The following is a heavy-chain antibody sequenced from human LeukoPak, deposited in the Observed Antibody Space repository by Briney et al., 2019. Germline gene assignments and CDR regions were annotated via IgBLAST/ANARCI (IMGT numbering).Heavy chain of an antibody. J-gene: IGHJ4*02. CDR1: GYTFTSYY. CDR3: ARDHYDSSGPTPGY. Sequence: ASVKVSCKASGYTFTSYYMHWVRQAPGQGLEWMGWINPNSGGTNYAQKFQGRVTMTRDTSISTAYMELSRLRSDDTAVYYCARDHYDSSGPTPGYWGQGTLVTVSS. CDR2: INPNSGGT. D-gene: IGHD3-22*01. V-gene: IGHV1-2*02.